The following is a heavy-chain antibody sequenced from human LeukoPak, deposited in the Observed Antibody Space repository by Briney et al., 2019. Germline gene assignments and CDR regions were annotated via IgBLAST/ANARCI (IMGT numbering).Heavy chain of an antibody. V-gene: IGHV1-18*01. J-gene: IGHJ4*02. CDR2: ISAYNGNT. Sequence: ASVKVSCKASGYTFSSYGISWLRQAPGQGLEWMGWISAYNGNTKYAQTLQGRVTMTTDTSTSTAYMELRSLRSDDTAVYYCTSTGYSGHDPLHYWGRGTLVTVSS. CDR1: GYTFSSYG. CDR3: TSTGYSGHDPLHY. D-gene: IGHD5-12*01.